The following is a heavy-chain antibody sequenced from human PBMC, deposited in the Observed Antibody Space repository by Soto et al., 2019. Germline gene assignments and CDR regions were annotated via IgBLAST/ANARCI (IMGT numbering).Heavy chain of an antibody. CDR1: GFTFSSYG. J-gene: IGHJ1*01. D-gene: IGHD2-15*01. Sequence: VQLVESGGGVVQPGRSLRLSCAASGFTFSSYGMHWVRQAPGKGLEWVAVISYDGSNKYYADSVKGRFTISRDNSKNTLYLQMNSLRAEDTAVYYCAKDPNYCSGGSCYFPSYFQHWGQGTLVTVSS. CDR2: ISYDGSNK. V-gene: IGHV3-30*18. CDR3: AKDPNYCSGGSCYFPSYFQH.